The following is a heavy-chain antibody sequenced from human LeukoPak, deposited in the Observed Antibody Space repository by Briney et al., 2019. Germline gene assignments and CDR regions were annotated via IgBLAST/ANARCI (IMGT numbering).Heavy chain of an antibody. Sequence: GGSLRLSCAASGLTFSSYSMNWVRQAPGKGLEWVSSISSSSSYIYYADSVKGRFTISRDNAKNSLYLQMNSLRAEDTAVYYCARGPGYCSSTSCHSRAFDYWGQGTLVTVSS. V-gene: IGHV3-21*01. D-gene: IGHD2-2*02. CDR3: ARGPGYCSSTSCHSRAFDY. J-gene: IGHJ4*02. CDR2: ISSSSSYI. CDR1: GLTFSSYS.